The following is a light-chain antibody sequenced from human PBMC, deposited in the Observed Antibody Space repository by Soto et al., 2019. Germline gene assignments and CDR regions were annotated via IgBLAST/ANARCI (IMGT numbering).Light chain of an antibody. CDR3: QHYGSSSYT. CDR2: GAS. Sequence: EIVLTQSPGTLSLSPGERATLSCRASQSVRSTYLAWYQQNPGQAPRLLIYGASSGATGIPDRFSCSGSGTDFNLTISSLGPEDFAVYFCQHYGSSSYTFGQGTKLEIK. V-gene: IGKV3-20*01. J-gene: IGKJ2*01. CDR1: QSVRSTY.